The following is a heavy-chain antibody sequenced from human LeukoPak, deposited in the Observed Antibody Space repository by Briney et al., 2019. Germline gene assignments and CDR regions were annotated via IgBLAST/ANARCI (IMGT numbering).Heavy chain of an antibody. CDR1: GFTFSSYW. J-gene: IGHJ6*03. CDR3: AFTVYSGSYLGYYYYMDV. V-gene: IGHV3-74*01. CDR2: INTDGSST. D-gene: IGHD1-26*01. Sequence: GGSLRLTCAASGFTFSSYWMHWVRQAPGKGLVWVSRINTDGSSTSYADSVKGRVTISRDNAKNTLYLQMNSLRAEDTAVYYCAFTVYSGSYLGYYYYMDVWGKGTTVTVSS.